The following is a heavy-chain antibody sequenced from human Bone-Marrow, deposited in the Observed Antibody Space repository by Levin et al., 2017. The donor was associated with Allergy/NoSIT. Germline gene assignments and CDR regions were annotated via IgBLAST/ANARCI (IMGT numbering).Heavy chain of an antibody. CDR2: INPNSGGT. V-gene: IGHV1-2*02. D-gene: IGHD3-3*01. CDR3: ARNDFWSGYTDMGFDY. CDR1: GYTFTGYY. Sequence: ASVKVSCKASGYTFTGYYMHWVRQAPGQGLEWMGWINPNSGGTNYAQKFQGRVTMTRDTSISTAYMELSRLRSDDTAVYYCARNDFWSGYTDMGFDYWGQGTLVTVSS. J-gene: IGHJ4*02.